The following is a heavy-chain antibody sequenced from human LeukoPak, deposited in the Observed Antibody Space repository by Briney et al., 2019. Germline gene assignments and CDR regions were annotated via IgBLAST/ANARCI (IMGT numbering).Heavy chain of an antibody. CDR3: ARDLLYDSGYYYGMDV. CDR1: GFTFSDYY. V-gene: IGHV3-33*08. D-gene: IGHD3-3*01. Sequence: GGSLRLSCAASGFTFSDYYMSWIRQAPGKGLEWVAVIWYDGSNKYYADSVKGRFTISRDNSKNTLYLQMNSLRAEDTAVYYCARDLLYDSGYYYGMDVWGQGATVTVSS. J-gene: IGHJ6*02. CDR2: IWYDGSNK.